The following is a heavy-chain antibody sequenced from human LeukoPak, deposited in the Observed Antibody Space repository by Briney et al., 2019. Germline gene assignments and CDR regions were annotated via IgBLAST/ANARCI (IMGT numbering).Heavy chain of an antibody. CDR3: PRQGEGYYDFWSGPNYYYGMDV. V-gene: IGHV4-39*01. CDR2: IYYSGST. CDR1: GCSISSSSYY. J-gene: IGHJ6*01. D-gene: IGHD3-3*01. Sequence: SETLTLSCTVSGCSISSSSYYWGWIRPPPGKGLEWFGSIYYSGSTYYNPSLKSRVTISVDTSKNQFSLKLSSVTAAATAVYYCPRQGEGYYDFWSGPNYYYGMDVWGQGTTVTVSS.